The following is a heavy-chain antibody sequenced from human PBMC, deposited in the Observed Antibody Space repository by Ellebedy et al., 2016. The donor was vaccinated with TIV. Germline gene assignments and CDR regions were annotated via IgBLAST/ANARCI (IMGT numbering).Heavy chain of an antibody. D-gene: IGHD5-12*01. CDR2: IYYSGST. J-gene: IGHJ6*02. V-gene: IGHV4-59*01. CDR3: AREPDIVATWTGGMDV. CDR1: GGSISSNY. Sequence: SETLSLTCTVSGGSISSNYWSWIRQPPGKGLEWIGYIYYSGSTNYNPSLKSRVTMSVDTSKNKFSLKLSSVTAADTAVYYCAREPDIVATWTGGMDVWGQGTTVTVSS.